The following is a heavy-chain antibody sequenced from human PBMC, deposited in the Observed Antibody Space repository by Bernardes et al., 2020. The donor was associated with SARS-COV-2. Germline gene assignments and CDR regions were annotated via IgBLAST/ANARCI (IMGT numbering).Heavy chain of an antibody. V-gene: IGHV3-13*01. Sequence: GSLRLSCAASGFTFSRYDMHWVRHARGKGLEWVSAIGTAGDTYYPGSVKGRFTISRENAKNALYLQMNSLRAGDTAVYYCARDAGYHDSGTYGMDVWGQGTTVTVSS. CDR3: ARDAGYHDSGTYGMDV. CDR1: GFTFSRYD. J-gene: IGHJ6*02. D-gene: IGHD3-10*01. CDR2: IGTAGDT.